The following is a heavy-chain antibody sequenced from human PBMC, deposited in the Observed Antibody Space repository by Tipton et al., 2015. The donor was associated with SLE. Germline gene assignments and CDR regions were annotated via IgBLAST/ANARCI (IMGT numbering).Heavy chain of an antibody. CDR2: ISYSGNT. Sequence: TLSLTCTVSGGSISNYYWNWIRQSPGRGLEWVGYISYSGNTNYNPSLKRRVTISVDTSKTHFSLNLSSVTAADTAVYYCARGGLGSDLRGSIYLGLWGQGALVTVSS. CDR1: GGSISNYY. CDR3: ARGGLGSDLRGSIYLGL. D-gene: IGHD7-27*01. V-gene: IGHV4-59*01. J-gene: IGHJ1*01.